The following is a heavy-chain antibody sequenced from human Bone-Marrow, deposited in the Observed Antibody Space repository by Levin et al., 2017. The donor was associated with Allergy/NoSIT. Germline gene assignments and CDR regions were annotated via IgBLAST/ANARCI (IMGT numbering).Heavy chain of an antibody. V-gene: IGHV4-59*01. J-gene: IGHJ6*02. CDR1: GVSINNSF. Sequence: SQTLSLTCTVSGVSINNSFWSWIRQPPGKGLEWIGYIYSTASSSYNPSLTNRVTISIETSKNQVSLKLRSVTAADTAVYYCARAGDWESSVWYGTKDYAMEFWGQGTTVTVSS. CDR2: IYSTASS. CDR3: ARAGDWESSVWYGTKDYAMEF. D-gene: IGHD6-19*01.